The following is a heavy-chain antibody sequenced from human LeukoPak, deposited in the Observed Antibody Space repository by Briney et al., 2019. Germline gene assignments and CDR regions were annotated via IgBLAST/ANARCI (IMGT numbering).Heavy chain of an antibody. CDR2: IYSGGGT. V-gene: IGHV3-53*01. J-gene: IGHJ4*02. CDR1: GLSVSSTY. CDR3: VGEDKY. D-gene: IGHD2-15*01. Sequence: HPGGSLRLSCAASGLSVSSTYMTWVRQAPGKGLEWVSVIYSGGGTNYADSLKGRFSISRDNSKNTLYPQMNSLRAEDTAVYYCVGEDKYWGQGTLVTVSS.